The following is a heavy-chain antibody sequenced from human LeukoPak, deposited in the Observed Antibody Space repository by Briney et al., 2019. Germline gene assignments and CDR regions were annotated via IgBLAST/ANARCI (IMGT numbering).Heavy chain of an antibody. D-gene: IGHD6-6*01. CDR1: GYTFTGYY. Sequence: ASVKVSCKASGYTFTGYYMHWVRQAPGQGLEWMGGINPNSGGTNYAQKFQGRVTMTRDTSISTAYMELSRLRSDDTAVYYCARDRIVAARSGGWFDPWGQGTLVTVSS. J-gene: IGHJ5*02. V-gene: IGHV1-2*02. CDR3: ARDRIVAARSGGWFDP. CDR2: INPNSGGT.